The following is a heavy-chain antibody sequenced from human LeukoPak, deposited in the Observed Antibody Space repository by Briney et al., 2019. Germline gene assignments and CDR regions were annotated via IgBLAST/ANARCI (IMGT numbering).Heavy chain of an antibody. J-gene: IGHJ4*02. Sequence: GGSLRLSCAASGFTFSSNWMSWVRQPPGTGLEWVANIKQDGSEKYYVDSVKSRFTISRDNAKNSLYLQMNSLRAEDTAVYYCARDAHDYVWGSYLPWWGQGTLVTVSS. V-gene: IGHV3-7*01. D-gene: IGHD3-16*02. CDR1: GFTFSSNW. CDR3: ARDAHDYVWGSYLPW. CDR2: IKQDGSEK.